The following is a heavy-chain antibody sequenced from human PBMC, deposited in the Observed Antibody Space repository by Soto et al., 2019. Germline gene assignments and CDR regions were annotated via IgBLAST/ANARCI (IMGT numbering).Heavy chain of an antibody. J-gene: IGHJ5*02. V-gene: IGHV1-18*01. Sequence: QVQLVQSGGEVKRPGASVKVSCKTSGYTFSNYGITWVRQAPGQPLEWLGWISLYSDGTNYAQKFQGRVSMTTDTPTTTAYMELRSLRSDDTAVYFCARVVPGAEAWFGPWGQGTRVPVSS. CDR3: ARVVPGAEAWFGP. CDR2: ISLYSDGT. CDR1: GYTFSNYG. D-gene: IGHD2-2*01.